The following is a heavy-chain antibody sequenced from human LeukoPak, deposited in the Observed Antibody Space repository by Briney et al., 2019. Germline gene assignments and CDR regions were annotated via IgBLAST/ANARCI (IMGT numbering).Heavy chain of an antibody. CDR2: ISWNSGSI. V-gene: IGHV3-9*01. CDR1: GFTFHDYA. CDR3: ARPIAAAGTSWNDAFDI. D-gene: IGHD6-13*01. Sequence: PGGSLRLSCAASGFTFHDYAMHWVRLAPGKGLEWISGISWNSGSIGYADSVKGRFTISRDNAKNSLYLQMNSLRAEDTALYYCARPIAAAGTSWNDAFDIWGQGTMVTVSS. J-gene: IGHJ3*02.